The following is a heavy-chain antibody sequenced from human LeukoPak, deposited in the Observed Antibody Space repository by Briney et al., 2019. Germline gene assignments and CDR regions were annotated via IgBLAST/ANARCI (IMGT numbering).Heavy chain of an antibody. CDR3: ARWRDSSSWNYYDSSGYQDYAFDI. D-gene: IGHD3-22*01. CDR2: IYYSGST. V-gene: IGHV4-59*01. CDR1: GGSFSSYY. Sequence: SETLSLTCTVSGGSFSSYYWSWIRQPPGKGLEWIGYIYYSGSTNYNPSLKSRVTISVDTSKNQFSLNLSSVTAAGTAVYYCARWRDSSSWNYYDSSGYQDYAFDIWGQGTMVTVSS. J-gene: IGHJ3*02.